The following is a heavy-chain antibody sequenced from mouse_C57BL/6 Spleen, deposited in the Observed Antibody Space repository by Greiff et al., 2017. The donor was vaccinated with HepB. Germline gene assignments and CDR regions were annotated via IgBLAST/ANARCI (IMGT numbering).Heavy chain of an antibody. CDR3: ARSDGYYWYFDV. CDR1: GYTFTSYW. Sequence: QVQLQQPGAELVRPGSSVKLSCKASGYTFTSYWMHWVKQRPIQGLEWIGNIDPSDSETHYNQKFKDKATLTVDKSSCTAYMQLSSLTSEDSAVYYCARSDGYYWYFDVWGTGTTVTVSS. D-gene: IGHD2-3*01. V-gene: IGHV1-52*01. CDR2: IDPSDSET. J-gene: IGHJ1*03.